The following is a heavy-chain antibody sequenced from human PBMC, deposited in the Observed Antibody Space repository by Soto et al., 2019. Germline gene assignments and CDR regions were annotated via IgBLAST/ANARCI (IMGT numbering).Heavy chain of an antibody. Sequence: EPLSLTCSVAGGSMSGSYWSWIRQSPGKGLEWLGYVYYTGSTNYSPSLRSRVSISVDTSKNEFSLRLSSVTAADTAVYFCARSVAVPGAHIDYWGQGTQVPVSS. CDR1: GGSMSGSY. J-gene: IGHJ4*02. CDR3: ARSVAVPGAHIDY. D-gene: IGHD6-19*01. V-gene: IGHV4-59*01. CDR2: VYYTGST.